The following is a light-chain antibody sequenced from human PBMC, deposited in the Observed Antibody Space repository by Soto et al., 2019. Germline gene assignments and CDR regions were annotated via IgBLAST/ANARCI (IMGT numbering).Light chain of an antibody. CDR3: ETWDSTTRL. J-gene: IGLJ2*01. V-gene: IGLV4-60*03. CDR2: VEGSGTY. CDR1: SGHSGYV. Sequence: QPVLTQSSSASASLGSSVKLTCTLSSGHSGYVIAWHQQQPGKAPRYLMKVEGSGTYNRGSGVPDRLSGSSSGADRYLTISNLQSEDEADYYCETWDSTTRLVGGGTQLTV.